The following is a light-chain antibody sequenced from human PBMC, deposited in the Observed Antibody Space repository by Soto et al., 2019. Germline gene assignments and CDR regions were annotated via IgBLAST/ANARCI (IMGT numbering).Light chain of an antibody. CDR2: AVS. CDR3: SVYTRSNTLEV. CDR1: SRDVGGSNY. Sequence: QSALIQPASVSGSPGQSITISGTRTSRDVGGSNYVSWYQHHPHRAPKLLLYAVSYRPSGVSSRFSGSKSGNTASRTIPGRQAEDEVDYCCSVYTRSNTLEVFGFGITVTVL. J-gene: IGLJ1*01. V-gene: IGLV2-14*01.